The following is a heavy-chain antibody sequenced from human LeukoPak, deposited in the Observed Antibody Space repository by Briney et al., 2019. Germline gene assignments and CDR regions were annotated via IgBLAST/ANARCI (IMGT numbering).Heavy chain of an antibody. D-gene: IGHD1-26*01. V-gene: IGHV3-23*01. CDR2: VSGSGGST. CDR3: AKDKTSGTYFDY. J-gene: IGHJ4*02. Sequence: GGSLRLSCAASGFTFSNYDMSWVRQAPGKGLEWVSAVSGSGGSTYYADSVKGRFTVSRDNSKDTLYPQMNSLRAEDTAVSHCAKDKTSGTYFDYWGQGAPVTVSS. CDR1: GFTFSNYD.